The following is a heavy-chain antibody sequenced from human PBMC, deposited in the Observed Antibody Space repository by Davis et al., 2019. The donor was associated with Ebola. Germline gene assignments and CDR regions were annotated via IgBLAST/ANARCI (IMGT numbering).Heavy chain of an antibody. Sequence: GGSLRLSCAASGFTFSSYAMSWVRQAPGKGPEWVSGIGSDSGTHYADSVKGRFTISRDNAKKSLYLEMSSLRVDDTAVYYCVRDTVWFGELLWGYYYGMDVWGQGTTVTVSS. D-gene: IGHD3-10*01. CDR2: IGSDSGT. V-gene: IGHV3-23*01. CDR1: GFTFSSYA. CDR3: VRDTVWFGELLWGYYYGMDV. J-gene: IGHJ6*02.